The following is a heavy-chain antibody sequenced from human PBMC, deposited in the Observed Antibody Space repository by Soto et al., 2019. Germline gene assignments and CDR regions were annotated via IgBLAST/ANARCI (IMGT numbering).Heavy chain of an antibody. D-gene: IGHD3-22*01. Sequence: EVQLLESGGDLIQPGGSLRLSCAASGFTFNIYAMTWVRQAPGKGLEWVSAISRYGDFTYYADSVEGRFTLSRDKSKNTLYLQMNSPRAEDTAVCYCAKDRYLDHDSRGYLFDNWGQGTLVTVSS. J-gene: IGHJ4*02. CDR3: AKDRYLDHDSRGYLFDN. CDR1: GFTFNIYA. V-gene: IGHV3-23*01. CDR2: ISRYGDFT.